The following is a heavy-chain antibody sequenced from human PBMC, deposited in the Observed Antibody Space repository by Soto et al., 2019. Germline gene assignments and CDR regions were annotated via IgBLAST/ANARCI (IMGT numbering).Heavy chain of an antibody. CDR1: GYTFTVYY. D-gene: IGHD3-10*01. CDR3: AREIITMVRSHAFDI. Sequence: ASVTVSCTASGYTFTVYYMHWVRQAPGQGLEWMGWINPNSGGTNYAQKFQGWVTMTRDTSISTAYMELSRLRSDDTAVYYCAREIITMVRSHAFDIWGQGTMVTVSS. CDR2: INPNSGGT. V-gene: IGHV1-2*04. J-gene: IGHJ3*02.